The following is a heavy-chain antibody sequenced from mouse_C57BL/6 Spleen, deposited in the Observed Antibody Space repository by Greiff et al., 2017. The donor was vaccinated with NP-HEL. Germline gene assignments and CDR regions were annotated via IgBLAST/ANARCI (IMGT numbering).Heavy chain of an antibody. V-gene: IGHV1-55*01. J-gene: IGHJ3*01. CDR1: GYTFTSYW. D-gene: IGHD2-4*01. Sequence: QVQLQQPGAELVKPGASVKMSCKASGYTFTSYWITWVKQRPGQGLEWIGDIYPGSGSTNYNEKFKGKATLTEDTSSSTPYMQLSSLTSEDSAVYYCAAYDYDPFAYWGQGTLVTVSA. CDR3: AAYDYDPFAY. CDR2: IYPGSGST.